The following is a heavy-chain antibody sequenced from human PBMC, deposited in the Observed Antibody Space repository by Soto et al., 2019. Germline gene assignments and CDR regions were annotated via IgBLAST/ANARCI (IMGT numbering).Heavy chain of an antibody. CDR2: TYYSGST. J-gene: IGHJ4*02. D-gene: IGHD3-10*01. CDR3: ARLAMVRGVIDY. V-gene: IGHV4-59*08. Sequence: SETLSLTCTVSGGSISSYYWSWIRQPPGKGLEWIGYTYYSGSTNYNPSLKSRVTISVDTSKNQFSLKLSSVTAADTAVYYCARLAMVRGVIDYWGQGTLVTVSS. CDR1: GGSISSYY.